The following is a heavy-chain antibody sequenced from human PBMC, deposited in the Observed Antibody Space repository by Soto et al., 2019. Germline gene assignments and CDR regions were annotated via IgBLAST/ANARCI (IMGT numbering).Heavy chain of an antibody. D-gene: IGHD6-13*01. CDR1: GFTVSSTH. CDR3: ARTGIAAAGTPYYGMDV. V-gene: IGHV3-66*01. J-gene: IGHJ6*02. CDR2: IYSGGAT. Sequence: PGGSLRLSCAASGFTVSSTHMSWVRQAPGKGLEWVSFIYSGGATYHADSVEGRFTISRDKSQNTLYLQMNSLRAEDTAVYYCARTGIAAAGTPYYGMDVWGQGTTVTVSS.